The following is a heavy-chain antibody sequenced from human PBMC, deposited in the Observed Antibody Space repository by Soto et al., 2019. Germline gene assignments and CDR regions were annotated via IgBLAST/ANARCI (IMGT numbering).Heavy chain of an antibody. CDR3: AEDTYGVGADPPHEA. Sequence: VESGGGVVQPGRSLRLSCTDSGLPLTGHSMHWGRQAPGKGLVWLAGLSYDGINEDYSEYVKGRFTISRDRTDKTVYLEMSVLRLEDTALFYCAEDTYGVGADPPHEAWGQGTLVTVSS. CDR2: LSYDGINE. V-gene: IGHV3-30*04. D-gene: IGHD2-15*01. J-gene: IGHJ4*02. CDR1: GLPLTGHS.